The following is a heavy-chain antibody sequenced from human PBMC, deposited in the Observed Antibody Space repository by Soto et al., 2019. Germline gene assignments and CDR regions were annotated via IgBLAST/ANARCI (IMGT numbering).Heavy chain of an antibody. J-gene: IGHJ4*02. CDR2: IDTSGSST. Sequence: GGSLRLSXEASGFIFTNFWMHWVRQVPGKGLVWVSRIDTSGSSTSYADSVKGRFTISRDNAKNTVSLQMNSLRAEDTGVYYCAKDSWYFDLWSQGSLVTVSS. D-gene: IGHD6-13*01. CDR1: GFIFTNFW. CDR3: AKDSWYFDL. V-gene: IGHV3-74*01.